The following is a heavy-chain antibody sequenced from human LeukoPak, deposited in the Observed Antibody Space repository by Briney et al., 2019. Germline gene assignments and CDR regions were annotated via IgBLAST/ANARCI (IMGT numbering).Heavy chain of an antibody. J-gene: IGHJ3*02. CDR2: IYYSGST. D-gene: IGHD4-17*01. CDR1: GGSISSYY. V-gene: IGHV4-59*01. Sequence: PSETLSLTCTVSGGSISSYYWSWIRQPPGKGLEWIGYIYYSGSTNYNPSLKSRVTISVDTSKNQFSLKLSSVTAADTAVYYCARVPRHDYGDYWDAFDIWGQGTMVTVSS. CDR3: ARVPRHDYGDYWDAFDI.